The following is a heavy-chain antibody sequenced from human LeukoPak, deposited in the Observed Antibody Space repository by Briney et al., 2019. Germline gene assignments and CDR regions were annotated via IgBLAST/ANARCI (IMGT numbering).Heavy chain of an antibody. J-gene: IGHJ3*02. D-gene: IGHD3-10*01. CDR1: GYTFTSYD. CDR3: ATDLHYGSGSYYNVPQAFDI. Sequence: GASVKVSCKASGYTFTSYDINWVRQAPGQGLEWMGIINPSGGSTSYAQKFQGRVTMTRDMSTSTVYMELSSLRSEDTAVYYCATDLHYGSGSYYNVPQAFDIWGQGTMVTVSS. CDR2: INPSGGST. V-gene: IGHV1-46*01.